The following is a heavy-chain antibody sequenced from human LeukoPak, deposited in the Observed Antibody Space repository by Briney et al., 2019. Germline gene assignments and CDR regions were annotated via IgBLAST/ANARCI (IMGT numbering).Heavy chain of an antibody. V-gene: IGHV3-23*01. CDR2: LNEDGGYT. CDR1: GFTFSLYA. CDR3: VRDFRCSGGSCPLFDS. J-gene: IGHJ4*02. D-gene: IGHD2-15*01. Sequence: PGGSLRLSCAASGFTFSLYAMSWVRQAPGKGLVWVSGLNEDGGYTYYADSVKGRFTISRDNSENTLHLQMRSLRAEDTAICYCVRDFRCSGGSCPLFDSWGQGTLVTVSS.